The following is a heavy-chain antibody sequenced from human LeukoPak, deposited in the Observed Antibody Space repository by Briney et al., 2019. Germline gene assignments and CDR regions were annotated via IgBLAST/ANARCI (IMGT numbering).Heavy chain of an antibody. CDR2: IKGDGIST. D-gene: IGHD5-24*01. V-gene: IGHV3-74*01. Sequence: GGSLRLSCAASGFDFSSNWMHWVRHAPGQGLVWVSRIKGDGISTNYADSVKGRFTISRDNTKNSLYLQVNSLRAEDTAVYYCSRVSPIYYFDLWGRGTLVTVSS. CDR3: SRVSPIYYFDL. CDR1: GFDFSSNW. J-gene: IGHJ2*01.